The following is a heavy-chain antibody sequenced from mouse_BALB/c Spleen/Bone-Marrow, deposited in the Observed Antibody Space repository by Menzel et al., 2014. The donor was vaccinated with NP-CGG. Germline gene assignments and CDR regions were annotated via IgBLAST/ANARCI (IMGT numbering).Heavy chain of an antibody. Sequence: VMLVESGPGLVAPSQSLSITCTVSGFSLTNYGVHWVRQPPGKGLEWLVVIWSDGNTTYNSALKSRLSISKDNSKSQVFLKMNNLQTDDTAMYYCARNPYGNYAMDYWGQGTSVTVSS. CDR2: IWSDGNT. CDR1: GFSLTNYG. CDR3: ARNPYGNYAMDY. J-gene: IGHJ4*01. D-gene: IGHD2-10*02. V-gene: IGHV2-6*02.